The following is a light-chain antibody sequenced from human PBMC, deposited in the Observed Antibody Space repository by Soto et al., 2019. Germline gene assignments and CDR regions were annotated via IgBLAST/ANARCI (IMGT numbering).Light chain of an antibody. V-gene: IGKV1-5*01. CDR2: DAS. Sequence: DIQMTQSPSTLSASVGDRVTITCRASQSISSWLAWYQQKPGKAPKLLIYDASSLERGVPSRFSGSGSGTEFTLTFSSLQPDDFATYYCQQYNSYSASFGQGTKLEIK. CDR1: QSISSW. J-gene: IGKJ2*03. CDR3: QQYNSYSAS.